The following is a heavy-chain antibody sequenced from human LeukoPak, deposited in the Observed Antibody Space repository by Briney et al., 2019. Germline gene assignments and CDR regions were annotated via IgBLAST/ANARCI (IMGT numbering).Heavy chain of an antibody. V-gene: IGHV1-2*02. CDR2: INPNSGGT. D-gene: IGHD2-2*01. Sequence: ASVKVSCKASVYTFTGYYMHWVRQTPVQRLEWMGWINPNSGGTNYVQKFQGRVTMTRDTSISTAYMELSRLGSDDTDVSYCARDDVVPVAHWGQGTLVTVSS. J-gene: IGHJ4*02. CDR3: ARDDVVPVAH. CDR1: VYTFTGYY.